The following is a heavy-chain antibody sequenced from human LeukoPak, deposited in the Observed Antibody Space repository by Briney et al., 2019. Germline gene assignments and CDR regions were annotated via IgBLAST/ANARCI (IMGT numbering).Heavy chain of an antibody. CDR2: IYYSGST. J-gene: IGHJ4*02. CDR3: ALYSSSSYYFDY. V-gene: IGHV4-28*06. D-gene: IGHD6-6*01. Sequence: PSDTLSLTCAVSGYSISSSNWWGWIRQPPGKGLEWIGYIYYSGSTNYNPSLKSRVTMSVDTSKNQFSLKLSSVTALDTAVYYRALYSSSSYYFDYWGQGTLVTVSS. CDR1: GYSISSSNW.